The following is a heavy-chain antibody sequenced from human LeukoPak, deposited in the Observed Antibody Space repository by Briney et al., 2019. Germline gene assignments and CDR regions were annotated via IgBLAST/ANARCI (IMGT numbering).Heavy chain of an antibody. J-gene: IGHJ4*02. CDR1: GFTFSGYS. Sequence: GGSLRLSCAASGFTFSGYSMNWVRQAPGKGLEWVSSISSSSSYIYYADSVKGRFTISRDNAKNSLYLQMNSLRAEDTAVYYCARDRSTSSNSIYYFDYWGQGTLVTVSS. CDR3: ARDRSTSSNSIYYFDY. V-gene: IGHV3-21*01. CDR2: ISSSSSYI. D-gene: IGHD2-2*01.